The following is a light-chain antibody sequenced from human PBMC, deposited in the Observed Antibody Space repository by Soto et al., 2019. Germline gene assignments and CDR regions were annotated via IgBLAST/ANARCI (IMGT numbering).Light chain of an antibody. V-gene: IGKV3-20*01. Sequence: EILMTQPPVTLSVSPGERATLSCRASQSVSGNLAWYQQKPGQAPSLLIYGAFTRATGIPDRFSGSGSGTDFTLTISRLEPEDFAVYYCQQYGSSPQTFGQGTKVDIK. CDR1: QSVSGN. J-gene: IGKJ1*01. CDR3: QQYGSSPQT. CDR2: GAF.